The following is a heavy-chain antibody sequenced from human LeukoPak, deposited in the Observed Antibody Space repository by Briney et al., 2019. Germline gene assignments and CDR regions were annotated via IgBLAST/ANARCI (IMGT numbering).Heavy chain of an antibody. CDR2: ISSSSSYI. CDR3: ARDRGHGDVGEVY. J-gene: IGHJ4*02. CDR1: GFTFSSYS. Sequence: PGGSLRLSCAASGFTFSSYSMNWVRQAPGKGLEWVSSISSSSSYIYYADSVKGRFTISRDNAKNSLYLQMNSLRAEDTAVYYCARDRGHGDVGEVYWGQGTLVTVSS. V-gene: IGHV3-21*01. D-gene: IGHD3-10*01.